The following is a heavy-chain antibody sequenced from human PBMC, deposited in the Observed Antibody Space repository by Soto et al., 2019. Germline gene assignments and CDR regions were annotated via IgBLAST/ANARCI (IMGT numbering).Heavy chain of an antibody. D-gene: IGHD3-3*01. CDR2: INHSGST. J-gene: IGHJ4*01. Sequence: SKTLSLTCAVYGGSFSGYYWRWISPPPGKGLEWIGEINHSGSTNYNPSFKSRFTISVNTSKNQFSLSLSSVTAADTVVYYCASLIFGVVIRDYWGHGTLVTVSS. CDR3: ASLIFGVVIRDY. CDR1: GGSFSGYY. V-gene: IGHV4-34*01.